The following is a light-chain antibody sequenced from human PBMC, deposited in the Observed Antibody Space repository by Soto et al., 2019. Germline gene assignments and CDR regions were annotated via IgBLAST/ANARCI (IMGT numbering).Light chain of an antibody. J-gene: IGKJ2*01. CDR2: GTS. Sequence: EIVLTQSPGTLSLSPGERVVLSCRASSSISASYLAWYQHKPGQAPRLLIYGTSSRATDIPDRFSGSVSGTDFTLTINRLEPADFAIYYCQQYGSSPVTFGQGTKLEIK. CDR1: SSISASY. CDR3: QQYGSSPVT. V-gene: IGKV3-20*01.